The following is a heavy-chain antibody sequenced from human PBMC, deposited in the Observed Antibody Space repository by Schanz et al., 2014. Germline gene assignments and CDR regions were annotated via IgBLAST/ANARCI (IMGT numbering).Heavy chain of an antibody. Sequence: EVHLVESGGGLVQPGGSLRLSCAASGITFSSHSFNWVRQAPGKGLEWISYITYNGGTIYYADSVKGRFTISRDNAKNSLYLEINSLRAEDTAVCYCLAPSYAMDFWGQGTTVTVSS. D-gene: IGHD3-3*02. CDR3: LAPSYAMDF. CDR2: ITYNGGTI. CDR1: GITFSSHS. J-gene: IGHJ6*02. V-gene: IGHV3-48*01.